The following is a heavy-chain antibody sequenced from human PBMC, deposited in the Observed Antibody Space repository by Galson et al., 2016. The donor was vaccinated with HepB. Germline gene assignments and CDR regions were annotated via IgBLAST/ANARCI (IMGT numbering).Heavy chain of an antibody. V-gene: IGHV3-13*01. CDR3: GRDRGSLGGLWFDP. CDR2: MGTAGET. Sequence: SLRLSCAASGFNFDSYDMHWVRQVTGGGLEWVSSMGTAGETFYSDSAVGRFIISRDNAKDSLYLQMDNLTEGDTAVYYCGRDRGSLGGLWFDPRGQGILVTVSS. D-gene: IGHD3-16*01. J-gene: IGHJ5*02. CDR1: GFNFDSYD.